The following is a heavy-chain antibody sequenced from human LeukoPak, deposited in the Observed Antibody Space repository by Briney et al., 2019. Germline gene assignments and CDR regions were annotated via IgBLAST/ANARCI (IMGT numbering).Heavy chain of an antibody. CDR2: ISAYNGNT. CDR1: GYTFTSYG. CDR3: ARVGAYCSSSSCFDY. J-gene: IGHJ4*02. V-gene: IGHV1-18*01. D-gene: IGHD2-2*01. Sequence: PSVKVSCKTSGYTFTSYGISWVRQAPGQGLEWMGWISAYNGNTDYAQNLQDRVTMTTDTSTSTAYMELRSLRSDDTAVYYCARVGAYCSSSSCFDYWDQGTLVTVSS.